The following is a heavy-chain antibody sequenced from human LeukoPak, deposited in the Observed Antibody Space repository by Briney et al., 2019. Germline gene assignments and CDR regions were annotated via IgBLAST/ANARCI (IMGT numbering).Heavy chain of an antibody. CDR2: ISYSGST. CDR1: GGSTSSYN. V-gene: IGHV4-59*01. CDR3: ARALVVAASGGNWFDP. Sequence: SETLSLTCTVSGGSTSSYNWSWIWQPPRKGLERIWYISYSGSTNYNPSLRSRVTISVDAYKNQFSLKLSSVTAADTAVYYCARALVVAASGGNWFDPWGQGTLVTVSS. J-gene: IGHJ5*02. D-gene: IGHD2-15*01.